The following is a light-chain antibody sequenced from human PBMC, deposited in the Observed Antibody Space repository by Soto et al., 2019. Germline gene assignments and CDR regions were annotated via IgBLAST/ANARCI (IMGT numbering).Light chain of an antibody. Sequence: DVQLTQSPSTLSASVGERVTITCRASQSVSSWLAWYQAKPGEAPNLLIYKASTLESGVPSRFSGSGSGTEFTLTISSLQPDDFATYYCQQYRSYSWTFGQGTKVEIK. CDR3: QQYRSYSWT. CDR1: QSVSSW. CDR2: KAS. J-gene: IGKJ1*01. V-gene: IGKV1-5*03.